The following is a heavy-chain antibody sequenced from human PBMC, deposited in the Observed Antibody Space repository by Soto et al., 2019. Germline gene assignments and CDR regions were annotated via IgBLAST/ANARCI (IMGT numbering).Heavy chain of an antibody. CDR1: KYTLTELT. J-gene: IGHJ4*02. D-gene: IGHD1-26*01. V-gene: IGHV1-24*01. CDR3: AADRKIVGTIGAFDF. CDR2: SAPEEGEP. Sequence: QVQLIQSGAEVRKPGASVKVSCKVPKYTLTELTIDWLRQAPGKGLEWMGRSAPEEGEPIYTQKFQGRLSMTEDPSTDTAYMELTSLRFEDTAVYFCAADRKIVGTIGAFDFWGQGTLVTVSS.